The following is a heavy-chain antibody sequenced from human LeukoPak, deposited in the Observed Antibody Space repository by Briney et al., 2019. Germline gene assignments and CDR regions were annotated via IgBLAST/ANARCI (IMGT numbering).Heavy chain of an antibody. Sequence: SETLSLTCTVSGGSISSYYWSWIRQPPGKGLEWIGYIYYSGSTNYNPSLKSRFTISVDTSKNQFSLKLGSVTAADTAVYYCARQSYGSGGPYYMDVWGKGTTVTVSS. CDR2: IYYSGST. CDR3: ARQSYGSGGPYYMDV. D-gene: IGHD3-10*01. J-gene: IGHJ6*03. CDR1: GGSISSYY. V-gene: IGHV4-59*08.